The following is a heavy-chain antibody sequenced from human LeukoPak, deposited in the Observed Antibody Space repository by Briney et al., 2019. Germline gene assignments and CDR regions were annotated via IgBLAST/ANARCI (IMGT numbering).Heavy chain of an antibody. D-gene: IGHD4-17*01. V-gene: IGHV1-46*01. J-gene: IGHJ4*02. CDR1: GYTFTGYY. CDR2: INPSGGST. Sequence: ASVKVSCKASGYTFTGYYMHWVRQAPGQGLEWMGIINPSGGSTSYAQKFQGRVTMTRDMSTSAVYMELSSLRSEDTAVYYCAKFKGDYVSSQHYYFDYWGQGTLVTVSS. CDR3: AKFKGDYVSSQHYYFDY.